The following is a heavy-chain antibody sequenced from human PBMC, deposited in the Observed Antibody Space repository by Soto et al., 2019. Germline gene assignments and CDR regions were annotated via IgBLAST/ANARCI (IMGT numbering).Heavy chain of an antibody. CDR3: ARAGFLDYYYCGMEL. CDR1: GGCFSVYY. Sequence: SETLCLTCAVYGGCFSVYYWSWIRQPPGKGQEWIGEINHSGSTNYNPSLKSRVTISVDTSKNQFSLKLSSVTAADTAVSYCARAGFLDYYYCGMELWGQRTTDTLS. J-gene: IGHJ6*02. CDR2: INHSGST. V-gene: IGHV4-34*01. D-gene: IGHD3-3*01.